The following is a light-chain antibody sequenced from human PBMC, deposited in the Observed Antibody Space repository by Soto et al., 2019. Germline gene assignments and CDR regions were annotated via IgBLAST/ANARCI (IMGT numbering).Light chain of an antibody. V-gene: IGKV1-39*01. J-gene: IGKJ2*01. Sequence: DIQMSQSPSSLSASVGDRVTITCRAREIINNYLNWYQQKPGKAPNLLIDGASSLQSGVPSRFSGSGSGTDFTLTISSLHPEDCATYYCQQSYSKPGTFGQGTKLQIK. CDR1: EIINNY. CDR3: QQSYSKPGT. CDR2: GAS.